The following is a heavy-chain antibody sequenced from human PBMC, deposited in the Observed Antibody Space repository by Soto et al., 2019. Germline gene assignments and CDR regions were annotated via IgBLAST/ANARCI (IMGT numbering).Heavy chain of an antibody. D-gene: IGHD3-22*01. CDR1: GGSISSGGYS. J-gene: IGHJ5*02. V-gene: IGHV4-30-2*01. CDR2: IYHSGST. Sequence: SETPSLTCAVSGGSISSGGYSWSWIRQPPGKGLEWIGYIYHSGSTYYNPSLKSRVTISVDRSKNQFSLKLSSVTAADTAVYYCARAGSGTYYYDSSGPSRWFDPWGQGTLVTVSS. CDR3: ARAGSGTYYYDSSGPSRWFDP.